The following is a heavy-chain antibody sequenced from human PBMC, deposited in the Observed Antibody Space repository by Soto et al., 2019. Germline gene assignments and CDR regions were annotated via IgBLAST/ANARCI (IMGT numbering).Heavy chain of an antibody. CDR2: ISSDGNDA. J-gene: IGHJ4*02. CDR3: SRHWAPCNDDSCYYDEFDY. Sequence: QVHLVESGGGVVQPGMSLRLSCAASGFTFSQFGIHWVRQAPGQGLQWVALISSDGNDAFSADSVKGRFSVSRDNSRNTACRQMDSLTPEDTAMYYCSRHWAPCNDDSCYYDEFDYGGQGTPVIVSS. CDR1: GFTFSQFG. V-gene: IGHV3-30*03. D-gene: IGHD1-26*01.